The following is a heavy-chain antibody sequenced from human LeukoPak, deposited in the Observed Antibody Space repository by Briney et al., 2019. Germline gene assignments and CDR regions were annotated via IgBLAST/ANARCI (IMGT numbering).Heavy chain of an antibody. CDR2: IYHSGST. V-gene: IGHV4-38-2*02. Sequence: PSETLSLTCTVSGYSISSGYYWGWIRQPPGKGLEWIGSIYHSGSTYYNPSLKSRVTISVDTSKNQFSLKLSSVTAADTAVYYCARCLAAAGLWPDYWGQGTLVTVSS. D-gene: IGHD6-13*01. J-gene: IGHJ4*02. CDR3: ARCLAAAGLWPDY. CDR1: GYSISSGYY.